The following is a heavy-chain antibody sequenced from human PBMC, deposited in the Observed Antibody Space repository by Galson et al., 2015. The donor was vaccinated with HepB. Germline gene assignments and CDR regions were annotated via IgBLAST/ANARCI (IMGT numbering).Heavy chain of an antibody. Sequence: SLRLSCAASGFTFSSYWMHWVRQAPGKGLVWVSRINSDGSSTSYADSVKGRFTISRDNAKNTLYLQMNSLRAEDTAVYYCARGVFHHEGDYYYDSSGYSLEYYYYGMDVWGQGTTVTVSS. CDR1: GFTFSSYW. CDR3: ARGVFHHEGDYYYDSSGYSLEYYYYGMDV. CDR2: INSDGSST. J-gene: IGHJ6*02. V-gene: IGHV3-74*01. D-gene: IGHD3-22*01.